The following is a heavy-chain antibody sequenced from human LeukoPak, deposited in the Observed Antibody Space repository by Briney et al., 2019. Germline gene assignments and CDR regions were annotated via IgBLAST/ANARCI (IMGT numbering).Heavy chain of an antibody. CDR2: ISYSGST. D-gene: IGHD6-19*01. CDR1: GGSISSDY. V-gene: IGHV4-59*01. Sequence: PSETLSLTCTVSGGSISSDYWSWIRQPPGMGLEWIGYISYSGSTTYNFSFKSRVTISVDTSKNQFSLKLTSVTAADTAVYFCARFIAVSGHDAFDIWGQGTMVTVSS. J-gene: IGHJ3*02. CDR3: ARFIAVSGHDAFDI.